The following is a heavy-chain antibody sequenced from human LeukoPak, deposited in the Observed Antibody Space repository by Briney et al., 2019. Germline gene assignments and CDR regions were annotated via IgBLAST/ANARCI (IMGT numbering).Heavy chain of an antibody. V-gene: IGHV3-23*01. CDR1: GFTFSSYA. CDR3: AKDPGGYCSGGSCYLEYYFDY. D-gene: IGHD2-15*01. J-gene: IGHJ4*02. CDR2: ISGSGGST. Sequence: PGGSLRLSCAASGFTFSSYAMSWVRQAPGKGLEWVSAISGSGGSTYYADSVKGRFTISRDNSKNTLYLQMNSLRAEDTAVYYCAKDPGGYCSGGSCYLEYYFDYWGQGTLVTVSS.